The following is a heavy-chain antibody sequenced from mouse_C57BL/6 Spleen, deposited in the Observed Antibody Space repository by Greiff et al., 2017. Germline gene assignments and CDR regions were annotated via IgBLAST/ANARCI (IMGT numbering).Heavy chain of an antibody. J-gene: IGHJ3*01. V-gene: IGHV1-81*01. CDR3: AREESTVVANPSAY. Sequence: VQLVESGAELARPGASVKLSCKASGYTFTSYGISWVKQRTGQGLEWIGEIYPRSGNTYYNEKFKGKATLTADKSSSTAYMELRSLTSEDSAVYFCAREESTVVANPSAYWGQGTLVTVAA. D-gene: IGHD1-1*01. CDR2: IYPRSGNT. CDR1: GYTFTSYG.